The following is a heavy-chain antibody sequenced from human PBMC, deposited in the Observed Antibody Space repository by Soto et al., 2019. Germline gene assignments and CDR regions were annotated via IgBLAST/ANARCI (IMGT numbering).Heavy chain of an antibody. CDR1: GYTFTSCG. J-gene: IGHJ4*02. CDR3: ARDLDGSGSYYTDY. CDR2: ISPYKGNT. Sequence: ASVKVSCKASGYTFTSCGIAWVRQAPGQGLEWMGWISPYKGNTHYAQNFQGRVTMTTDTSTSTAYMELRSLRFDDTAVYYCARDLDGSGSYYTDYWGQGTLVTVSS. V-gene: IGHV1-18*01. D-gene: IGHD3-10*01.